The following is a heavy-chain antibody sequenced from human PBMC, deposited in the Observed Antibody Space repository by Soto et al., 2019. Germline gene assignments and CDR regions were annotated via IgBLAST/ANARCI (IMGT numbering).Heavy chain of an antibody. V-gene: IGHV3-7*03. CDR2: INQDGSEI. D-gene: IGHD5-12*01. CDR1: GFTFSFYW. CDR3: ARDWSYSGFEDF. J-gene: IGHJ4*02. Sequence: GGSLRLSCAVSGFTFSFYWMSWGRQAPGKGLEWVANINQDGSEINFVDSVKGRFTISRDNAKNLLYLQMNSLRVEDTAVYYCARDWSYSGFEDFWGQGTQVTVSS.